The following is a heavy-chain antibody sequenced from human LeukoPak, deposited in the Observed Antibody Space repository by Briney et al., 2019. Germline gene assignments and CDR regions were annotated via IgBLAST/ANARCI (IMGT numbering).Heavy chain of an antibody. J-gene: IGHJ4*02. CDR3: AKEGAFSSSSVGNYFDY. V-gene: IGHV3-9*03. D-gene: IGHD6-6*01. Sequence: GRSLRLSCAASGFTLDDYAMHWVRQAPGKGLEWVSGISWNSGSIGYADSVKGRFTISRDNAKNSLYLQMNSLRAEDMALYYCAKEGAFSSSSVGNYFDYWGQGTLVTVSS. CDR1: GFTLDDYA. CDR2: ISWNSGSI.